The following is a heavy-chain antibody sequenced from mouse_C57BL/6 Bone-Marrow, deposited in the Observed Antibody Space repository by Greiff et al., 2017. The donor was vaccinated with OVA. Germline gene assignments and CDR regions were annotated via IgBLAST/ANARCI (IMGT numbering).Heavy chain of an antibody. J-gene: IGHJ2*01. CDR2: ISYDGSN. CDR1: GYSITSGYY. V-gene: IGHV3-6*01. D-gene: IGHD1-1*01. Sequence: VQLKESGPGLVKPSQSLSLTCSVTGYSITSGYYWNWIRQFPGNKLEWMGYISYDGSNNYNPSLKNRISITRDTSKNQFFLKLNSVTTEDTATXYCARGEGVYYYGSSGFDYWGQGTTLTVSS. CDR3: ARGEGVYYYGSSGFDY.